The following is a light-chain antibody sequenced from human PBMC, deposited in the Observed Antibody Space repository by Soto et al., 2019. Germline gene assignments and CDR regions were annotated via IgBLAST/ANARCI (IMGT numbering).Light chain of an antibody. Sequence: IQLTQSPSSLSASVGDRVTITGRASQGISSYLAWYQQKPGKAPKLLIYAASTLQSGVPSRFSGSGSGTDFTPTISSLQPEDFATYYCQQLNTYPWTFGQGTNVDI. CDR1: QGISSY. J-gene: IGKJ1*01. CDR2: AAS. CDR3: QQLNTYPWT. V-gene: IGKV1-9*01.